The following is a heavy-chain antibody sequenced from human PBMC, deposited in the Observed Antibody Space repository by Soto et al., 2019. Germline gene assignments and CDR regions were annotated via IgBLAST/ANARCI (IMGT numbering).Heavy chain of an antibody. V-gene: IGHV3-23*01. CDR2: ISGSGGST. Sequence: GGSLRLSCAASGFTFSSYAMSWVRQAPGKGLEWVSAISGSGGSTYYADSVKGRFTISRDHPKNTLYLQMNSLRAEDTAAYYCAKVLIPVDYYYSYRMEVWGQGTMVTVPS. J-gene: IGHJ6*02. CDR3: AKVLIPVDYYYSYRMEV. D-gene: IGHD3-16*01. CDR1: GFTFSSYA.